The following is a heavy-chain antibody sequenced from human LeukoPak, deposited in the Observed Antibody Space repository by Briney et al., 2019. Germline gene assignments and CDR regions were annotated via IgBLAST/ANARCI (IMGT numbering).Heavy chain of an antibody. J-gene: IGHJ6*03. V-gene: IGHV4-59*01. CDR2: IYYSGST. D-gene: IGHD6-13*01. CDR3: ARTTEAHSWRTRYYDYYMDV. CDR1: GGSISSYY. Sequence: SETLSLTCTVSGGSISSYYWSWVRQPPGKGLGWIGYIYYSGSTNYNTSLKSRVTISVDTSKNQFSLKLSSVTAADTAVYYCARTTEAHSWRTRYYDYYMDVWGKGTTVTVSS.